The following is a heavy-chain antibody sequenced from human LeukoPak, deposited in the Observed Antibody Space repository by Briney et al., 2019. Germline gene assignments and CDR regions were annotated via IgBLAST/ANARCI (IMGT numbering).Heavy chain of an antibody. CDR2: LTTSNSYT. CDR1: GFPLNNYR. V-gene: IGHV3-21*01. J-gene: IGHJ4*02. Sequence: GGALRPSFSASGFPLNNYRMNWGRPAPGEGVGWGSSLTTSNSYTYYADSVKGRFTISRDNAKNSLYLQMNSLRAEDTAVYYCAKDLVGIEDIVVVVAAGPLDYWGQGTLVTVSS. CDR3: AKDLVGIEDIVVVVAAGPLDY. D-gene: IGHD2-15*01.